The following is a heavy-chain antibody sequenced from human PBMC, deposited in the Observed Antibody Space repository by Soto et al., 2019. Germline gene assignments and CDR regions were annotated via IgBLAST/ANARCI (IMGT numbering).Heavy chain of an antibody. J-gene: IGHJ6*02. Sequence: GESLKISCKGSGYSFTSYWIGWVRQMPGKGLEWMGIIYPGDSDTRYSPSFQGQVTISADKSISTAYLQWSSLKASDTAMYYCGLGYCSGGSCSDYYAMDVWGQGTTVTVSS. CDR3: GLGYCSGGSCSDYYAMDV. D-gene: IGHD2-15*01. V-gene: IGHV5-51*01. CDR1: GYSFTSYW. CDR2: IYPGDSDT.